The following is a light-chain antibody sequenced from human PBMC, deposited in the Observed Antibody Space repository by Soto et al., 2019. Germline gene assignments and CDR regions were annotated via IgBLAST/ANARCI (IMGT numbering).Light chain of an antibody. CDR3: SSFTIRSTLI. CDR1: SSDVGYYNY. V-gene: IGLV2-14*01. J-gene: IGLJ2*01. CDR2: EVS. Sequence: QSVLTQPASVSGSPGQSITISCTGSSSDVGYYNYVSWYQQHPGKAPKLMIYEVSNRPSGVSDRFSGSKSGNTASLTISGLQAEDGADYYCSSFTIRSTLIFGGGTKVTVL.